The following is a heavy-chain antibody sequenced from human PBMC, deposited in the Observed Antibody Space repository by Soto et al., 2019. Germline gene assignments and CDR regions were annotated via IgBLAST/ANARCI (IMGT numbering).Heavy chain of an antibody. CDR3: ARTYVPGIAGFDP. Sequence: GGSLRLSCAASGFTFSNYFMHWVRQVPGERLVWVSRMSGDGKTISHADSVKGRFTISRDNAKNTLYLQMNSLRVEDTAVYYCARTYVPGIAGFDPWGQGTLVTVSS. CDR1: GFTFSNYF. CDR2: MSGDGKTI. D-gene: IGHD1-1*01. V-gene: IGHV3-74*01. J-gene: IGHJ5*02.